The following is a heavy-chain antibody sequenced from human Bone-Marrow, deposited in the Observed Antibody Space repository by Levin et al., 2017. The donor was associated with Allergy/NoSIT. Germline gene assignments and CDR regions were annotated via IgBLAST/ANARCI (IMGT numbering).Heavy chain of an antibody. CDR1: EFIVSNNY. J-gene: IGHJ6*03. CDR3: SIGAQTSSWYGAEYHYYMGV. D-gene: IGHD6-13*01. CDR2: IYGDGST. Sequence: QTGGSLRLSCVASEFIVSNNYMTWVRQAPGKGLEWVSVIYGDGSTYYADSVKGRFTVSRDNSKNTLYLQMNSLRTEDTAVYYCSIGAQTSSWYGAEYHYYMGVWGTGTAVTVSS. V-gene: IGHV3-66*02.